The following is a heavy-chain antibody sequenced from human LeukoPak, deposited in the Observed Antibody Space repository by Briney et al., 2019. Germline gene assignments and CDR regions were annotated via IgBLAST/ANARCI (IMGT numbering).Heavy chain of an antibody. CDR2: MNPNSGNT. CDR1: GYTFTSSD. J-gene: IGHJ4*02. V-gene: IGHV1-8*01. CDR3: ARALRGVYYDSSGYSY. Sequence: ASVKVSCKASGYTFTSSDINWVRQAAGQGLEWMGWMNPNSGNTGYAQKFQGRVTMTRNTSISTAYMELSSLRSEDTAVYYCARALRGVYYDSSGYSYWGQGTLVTVSS. D-gene: IGHD3-22*01.